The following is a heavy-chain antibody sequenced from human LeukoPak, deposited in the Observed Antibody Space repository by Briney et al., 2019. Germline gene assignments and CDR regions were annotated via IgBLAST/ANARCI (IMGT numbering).Heavy chain of an antibody. V-gene: IGHV1-18*04. Sequence: GASVKVSCKASGYTFTSYGISWVRQAPGQGLEWMGWISAYNGNTNYAQKLQGRVTMTTDTSTSTDYMELRSLRSDDTAVYYCTRDRRSSGDSDAFDIWGQGTMVTVSS. CDR3: TRDRRSSGDSDAFDI. D-gene: IGHD6-19*01. J-gene: IGHJ3*02. CDR2: ISAYNGNT. CDR1: GYTFTSYG.